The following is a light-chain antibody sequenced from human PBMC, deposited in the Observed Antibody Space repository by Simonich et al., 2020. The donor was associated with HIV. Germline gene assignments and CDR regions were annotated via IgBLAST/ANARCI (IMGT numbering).Light chain of an antibody. CDR1: QNIAGN. Sequence: EIVMTQSPATLSVSPGERATLSCRASQNIAGNLAWYQHKPGQAPRLLIYYASTRATGVPARFSGSGFGTDFTLTISSMQSEDFAVYYCQQYNKWPLTFGGGTKVEIK. J-gene: IGKJ4*01. CDR2: YAS. CDR3: QQYNKWPLT. V-gene: IGKV3-15*01.